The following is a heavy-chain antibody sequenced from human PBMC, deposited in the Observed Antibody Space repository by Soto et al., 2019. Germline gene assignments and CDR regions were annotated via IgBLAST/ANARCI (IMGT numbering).Heavy chain of an antibody. J-gene: IGHJ6*02. V-gene: IGHV1-69*13. D-gene: IGHD6-19*01. Sequence: ASVKVSCKASGGTFSNFALSWVRQAPGQGLEWMAGIIPIFGARSFGQKFQGRVTITADESTSTAYMELHSLRSEDTAIYYCARDGDISGWYNGMDVWGQGTTVTV. CDR3: ARDGDISGWYNGMDV. CDR1: GGTFSNFA. CDR2: IIPIFGAR.